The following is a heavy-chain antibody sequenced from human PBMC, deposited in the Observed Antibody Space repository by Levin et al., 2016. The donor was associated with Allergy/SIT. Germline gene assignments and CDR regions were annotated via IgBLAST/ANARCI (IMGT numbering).Heavy chain of an antibody. J-gene: IGHJ6*02. CDR3: AKYGTEIDDWYFNYYYVVDV. CDR2: ISGSGDAK. D-gene: IGHD2-21*02. CDR1: GFTFSSYA. Sequence: GESLKISCAASGFTFSSYAISWVRHAPGKGLEWVSTISGSGDAKYYADDVKGRFTVSRDNSKNTLYLQMNSLRADDTAVYYCAKYGTEIDDWYFNYYYVVDVWGQGTTVTVSS. V-gene: IGHV3-23*01.